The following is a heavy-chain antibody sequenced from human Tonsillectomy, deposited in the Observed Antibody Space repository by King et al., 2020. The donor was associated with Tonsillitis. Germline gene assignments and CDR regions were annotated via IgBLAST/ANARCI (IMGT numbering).Heavy chain of an antibody. CDR3: ARARYYYDSNGYWAFDI. V-gene: IGHV4-4*07. D-gene: IGHD3-22*01. CDR1: TDSITDYY. CDR2: VSASGST. Sequence: QLQESGPGLVRPSETLSLTCTVSTDSITDYYWSWIRQPAGKGLEWIGRVSASGSTNYNPSLKSRVTMSVDTSKNQFSLRLTSVTAADTAVYYCARARYYYDSNGYWAFDIWDQGTMVTVSS. J-gene: IGHJ3*02.